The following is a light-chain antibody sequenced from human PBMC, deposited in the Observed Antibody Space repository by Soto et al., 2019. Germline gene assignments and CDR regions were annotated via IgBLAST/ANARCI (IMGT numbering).Light chain of an antibody. J-gene: IGKJ4*01. CDR3: QQYDSYPLT. V-gene: IGKV1-5*03. Sequence: DIQMTHSPSTLSASVGDRVIITCRASQSVSGWLAWYQQRPGKAPNLLIYKASTLKTGVPLRFSGSGSGTDFTLTISNLQPDDFATYYCQQYDSYPLTFGGGTNVEIK. CDR2: KAS. CDR1: QSVSGW.